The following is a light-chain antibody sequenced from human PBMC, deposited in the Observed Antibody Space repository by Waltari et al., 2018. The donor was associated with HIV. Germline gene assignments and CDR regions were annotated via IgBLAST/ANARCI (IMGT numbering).Light chain of an antibody. CDR1: SSNIGTKT. V-gene: IGLV1-44*01. CDR2: GNH. J-gene: IGLJ3*02. CDR3: AAWDDSLNAWV. Sequence: QSVLTQPPSASGTPGQRVTISCSGSSSNIGTKTVNWYQQLPGSAPKFLMYGNHVRPSGAPDRFSGSKSGTSASLAISGLRSEDEADYYCAAWDDSLNAWVFGGGTKVTVL.